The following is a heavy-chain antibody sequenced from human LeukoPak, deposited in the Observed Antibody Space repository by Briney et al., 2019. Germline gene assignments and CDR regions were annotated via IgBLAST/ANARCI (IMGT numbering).Heavy chain of an antibody. CDR2: IYYSGST. D-gene: IGHD3-10*01. Sequence: SETLSLTCTVSGGSISSYYWSWIRQPPGKGLEWIGYIYYSGSTNYNPSLKSRVTISVDTSKNQFSLKLSSVTAADTAVYYCARDLPQEILWFGELLLLNGPSPALDYWGQGTLVTVSS. V-gene: IGHV4-59*12. J-gene: IGHJ4*02. CDR1: GGSISSYY. CDR3: ARDLPQEILWFGELLLLNGPSPALDY.